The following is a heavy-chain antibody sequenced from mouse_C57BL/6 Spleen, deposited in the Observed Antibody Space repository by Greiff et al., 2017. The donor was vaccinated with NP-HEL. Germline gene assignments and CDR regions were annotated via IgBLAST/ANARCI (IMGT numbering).Heavy chain of an antibody. CDR1: GYTFTSYW. D-gene: IGHD3-2*02. Sequence: QVHVKQSGAELVKPGASVKLSCKASGYTFTSYWMHWVKQRPGRGLEWIGRIDPNSGGTKYNEKFKSKATLTVDKPSSTAYMQLSSLTSEDSAVYYCARSSDSSAAWFAYWGQGTLVTVSA. J-gene: IGHJ3*01. CDR3: ARSSDSSAAWFAY. V-gene: IGHV1-72*01. CDR2: IDPNSGGT.